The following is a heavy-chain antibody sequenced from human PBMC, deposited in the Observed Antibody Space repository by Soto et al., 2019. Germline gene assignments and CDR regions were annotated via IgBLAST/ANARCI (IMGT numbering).Heavy chain of an antibody. J-gene: IGHJ3*02. CDR2: IYHSGST. Sequence: QVQLQESGPGLVKPSGTLSLTCAVSGGSISSSNWWSWVRQPPGKGLEWIGEIYHSGSTNYNPSLKSRVTTSLDKSRNQFSLKLSSVTAADPAVYFCARGAVVGRHAFDIWGQGTVVTVSS. D-gene: IGHD6-19*01. V-gene: IGHV4-4*02. CDR3: ARGAVVGRHAFDI. CDR1: GGSISSSNW.